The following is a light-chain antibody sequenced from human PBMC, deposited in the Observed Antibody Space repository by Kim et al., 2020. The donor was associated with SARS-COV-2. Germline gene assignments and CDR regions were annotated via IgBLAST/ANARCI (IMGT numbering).Light chain of an antibody. CDR2: QDS. J-gene: IGLJ3*02. V-gene: IGLV3-1*01. CDR3: QAWDSSTAEV. CDR1: KLGDKY. Sequence: VSPGQTASITCSGDKLGDKYACWYQQKPGQSPVLVIYQDSKRPSGIPERFSGSNSGNTATLTIRGTQAMDEADYYCQAWDSSTAEVFGGGTQLTVL.